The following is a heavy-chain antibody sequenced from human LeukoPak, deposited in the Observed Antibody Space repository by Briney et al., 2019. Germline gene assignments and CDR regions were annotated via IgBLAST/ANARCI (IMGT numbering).Heavy chain of an antibody. J-gene: IGHJ6*03. CDR3: ARDRTSWNYYYYYYMDV. D-gene: IGHD6-13*01. CDR2: ISYDGSNK. V-gene: IGHV3-30*01. Sequence: GGSLRPSCAASGFTFSSYAMHWVRQAPGKGLEWVAVISYDGSNKYYADSVKGRFTISRDNSKNTLYLQMNSLRAEDTAVYYCARDRTSWNYYYYYYMDVWGKGTTVTVSS. CDR1: GFTFSSYA.